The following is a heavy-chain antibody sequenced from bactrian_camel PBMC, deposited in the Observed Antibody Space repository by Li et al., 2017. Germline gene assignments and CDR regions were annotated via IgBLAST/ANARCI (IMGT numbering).Heavy chain of an antibody. D-gene: IGHD6*01. J-gene: IGHJ4*01. CDR2: LSGRGGTT. Sequence: QLVESGGGSVQPGGSLTLSCVTSEYNFGTCGMEWNRQAPGKEREAVAALSGRGGTTSHYLDSVKGRFTISQDDAKNTLYLQMNDLKPEDTAMYYCATRPLNGGVWYAASEYRHWGQENTTTGAR. CDR3: ATRPLNGGVWYAASEYRHWGQENTTT. V-gene: IGHV3S42*01. CDR1: EYNFGTCG.